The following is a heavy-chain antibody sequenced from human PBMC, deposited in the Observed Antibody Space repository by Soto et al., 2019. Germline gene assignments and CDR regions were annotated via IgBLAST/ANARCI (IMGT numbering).Heavy chain of an antibody. CDR1: GFTFSSYE. Sequence: PGGSLRLSCAASGFTFSSYEMNWARQAPGKGLEWVSYISSSGSTIYYADSVKGRFTISRDNAKNSLYLQMNSLRAEDTAVYYCARDHKGGYYYYGMDVWGQGTTVTVSS. CDR2: ISSSGSTI. V-gene: IGHV3-48*03. CDR3: ARDHKGGYYYYGMDV. J-gene: IGHJ6*02.